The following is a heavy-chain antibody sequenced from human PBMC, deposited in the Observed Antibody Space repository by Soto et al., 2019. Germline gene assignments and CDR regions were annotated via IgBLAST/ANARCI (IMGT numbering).Heavy chain of an antibody. V-gene: IGHV3-48*02. CDR3: AACRPPSPYDWFYAMDV. D-gene: IGHD3-9*01. Sequence: EVPLVESGGGLVNPGGSLRLSCTASGFSISAYSLQWVRQVPGKRLEWVSYISSGSTSIYYADSVKGRFTISRDNAENSLFLQMHSLRDEDTAVYYCAACRPPSPYDWFYAMDVWCQGTTVSVSS. J-gene: IGHJ6*02. CDR2: ISSGSTSI. CDR1: GFSISAYS.